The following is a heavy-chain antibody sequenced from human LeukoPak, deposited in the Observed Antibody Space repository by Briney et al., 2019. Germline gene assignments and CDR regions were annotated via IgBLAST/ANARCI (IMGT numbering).Heavy chain of an antibody. CDR2: ISAYNGNT. J-gene: IGHJ6*02. CDR1: GYTFTSYG. Sequence: GASVKVSCKASGYTFTSYGISWVRQAPGQGLEWMGWISAYNGNTNYAQKLQGRVTMTTDTSTSTAYMELRSLRSDDTAVYYCARSKRRITMIVVGGMDVWGQGTTVTVSS. CDR3: ARSKRRITMIVVGGMDV. V-gene: IGHV1-18*01. D-gene: IGHD3-22*01.